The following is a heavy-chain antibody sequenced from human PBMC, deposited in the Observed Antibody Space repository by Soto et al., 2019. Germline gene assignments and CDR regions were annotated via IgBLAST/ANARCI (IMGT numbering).Heavy chain of an antibody. Sequence: PSETLSLTCTVSGGSISSYYWSWIRQPPGKGLEWIGYIYYSGSTNYNPSLKSRVTISVDTSKNQFTLKLSSVTAADTAVYYCASNHLDYCSGGSCYSTDYWGQGTLVTVSS. CDR3: ASNHLDYCSGGSCYSTDY. CDR1: GGSISSYY. J-gene: IGHJ4*02. D-gene: IGHD2-15*01. V-gene: IGHV4-59*01. CDR2: IYYSGST.